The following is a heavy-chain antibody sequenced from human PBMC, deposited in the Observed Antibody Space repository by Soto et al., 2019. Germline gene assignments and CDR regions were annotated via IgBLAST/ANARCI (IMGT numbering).Heavy chain of an antibody. CDR1: GGSIRNDNFY. CDR3: ASDLEGIVTGQGAFGI. J-gene: IGHJ3*02. Sequence: QVQLQETGQGLVKPSQTLSLTCTVSGGSIRNDNFYWSYLRQRPGKGLEWIGYISYSGYTFYHPSLKSQVGISVDTSNNQFSLTRKSVTAADTAVYYCASDLEGIVTGQGAFGIWGRGTLVTVSS. V-gene: IGHV4-31*01. CDR2: ISYSGYT. D-gene: IGHD3-9*01.